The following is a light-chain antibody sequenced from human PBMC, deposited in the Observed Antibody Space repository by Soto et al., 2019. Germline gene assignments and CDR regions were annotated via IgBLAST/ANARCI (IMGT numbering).Light chain of an antibody. CDR1: QTISTH. CDR2: AAS. J-gene: IGKJ2*01. Sequence: DIQMTQSTSSLSASVGDRVTITCRASQTISTHLNWYQQKPGKAPKLLIYAASTLQSGVPSRFSGSGSGTDITLTINSLQTADFATYYCQQSLTIPYTFGQGTKLEIK. CDR3: QQSLTIPYT. V-gene: IGKV1-39*01.